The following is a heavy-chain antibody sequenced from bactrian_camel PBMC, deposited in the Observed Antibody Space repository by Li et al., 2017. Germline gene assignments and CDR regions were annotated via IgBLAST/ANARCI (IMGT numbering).Heavy chain of an antibody. Sequence: HVQLVESGGGSVQAGGSLRLSCAASGNSYSRACMAWFRQAPGKEREGVAVIDPSETTTYADSVKGRFTISKDNAKNTLDLQMSSVKPEDTGTYYCAAETGPYNSGCGALEDLPVLSYSGQGTQVTVS. V-gene: IGHV3S53*01. J-gene: IGHJ4*01. D-gene: IGHD2*01. CDR1: GNSYSRAC. CDR2: IDPSETT.